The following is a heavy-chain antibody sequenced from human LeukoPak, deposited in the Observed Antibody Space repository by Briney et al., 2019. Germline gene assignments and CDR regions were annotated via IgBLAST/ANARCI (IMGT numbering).Heavy chain of an antibody. Sequence: ASVKVSCKASGYTFTGYYIHWVRQAPGQGLEWMGWINPNSGGTNYAQKFQGRVTMTRDTSISTAYMELSRLRSDDTAVYYCARDYGATTYYFDYWGQGTLVTVSS. CDR3: ARDYGATTYYFDY. CDR1: GYTFTGYY. D-gene: IGHD1-26*01. CDR2: INPNSGGT. J-gene: IGHJ4*02. V-gene: IGHV1-2*02.